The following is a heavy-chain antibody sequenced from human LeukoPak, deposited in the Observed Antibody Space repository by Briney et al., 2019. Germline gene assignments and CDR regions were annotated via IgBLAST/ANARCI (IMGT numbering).Heavy chain of an antibody. D-gene: IGHD2-2*01. Sequence: ASVKVSCKSSGYTFIDYYIHWVRQAPGQGLEWMGCINPNSSATKYAQKFQGRVSMTRYTSINTDYMDLTNLRSDDTAIFYCARVKKLMPEFEFWGQGTLVTVSS. CDR1: GYTFIDYY. CDR2: INPNSSAT. CDR3: ARVKKLMPEFEF. V-gene: IGHV1-2*02. J-gene: IGHJ4*02.